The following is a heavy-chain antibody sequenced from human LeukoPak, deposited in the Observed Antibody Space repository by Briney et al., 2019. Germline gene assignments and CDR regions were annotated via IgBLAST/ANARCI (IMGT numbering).Heavy chain of an antibody. CDR1: GYTFSSYG. Sequence: ASVKVSCKASGYTFSSYGITWVRQAPGQGLEWMGWISAYNGDTTVAQNLQGRVTLTTDTSTSTAYMDLRGLKSDDTALYYCAKAYPEYYYDSSFDIWGQGTMVTVSS. D-gene: IGHD3-22*01. CDR3: AKAYPEYYYDSSFDI. V-gene: IGHV1-18*01. J-gene: IGHJ3*02. CDR2: ISAYNGDT.